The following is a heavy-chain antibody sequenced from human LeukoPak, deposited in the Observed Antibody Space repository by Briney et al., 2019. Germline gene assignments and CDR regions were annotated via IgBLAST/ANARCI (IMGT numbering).Heavy chain of an antibody. CDR1: GFTFHDYA. CDR3: ASSYYDFWSGYSLSYYFDY. D-gene: IGHD3-3*01. J-gene: IGHJ4*02. CDR2: ISSGGSTI. Sequence: PGRSLRLSCAASGFTFHDYAMHWVRQAPGKGLEWVSYISSGGSTIYYADSVKGRFTISRDNAKNSLYLQMNSLRAEDTAVYYCASSYYDFWSGYSLSYYFDYWGQGTLVTVSS. V-gene: IGHV3-48*03.